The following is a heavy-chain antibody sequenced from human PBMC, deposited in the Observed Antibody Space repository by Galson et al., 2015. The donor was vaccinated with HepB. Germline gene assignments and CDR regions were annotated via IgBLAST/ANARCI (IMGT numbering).Heavy chain of an antibody. CDR1: GGTFSSYA. Sequence: SVKVSCKASGGTFSSYAISWVRQAPGQGLEWMGRIIPILGIANYAQKFQGRVTITADKSTSTAYMELSSPRSEDTAVYYCATSTPGIVVVPAAIGYYGMDVWGQGTTVTVSS. V-gene: IGHV1-69*04. CDR3: ATSTPGIVVVPAAIGYYGMDV. J-gene: IGHJ6*02. D-gene: IGHD2-2*01. CDR2: IIPILGIA.